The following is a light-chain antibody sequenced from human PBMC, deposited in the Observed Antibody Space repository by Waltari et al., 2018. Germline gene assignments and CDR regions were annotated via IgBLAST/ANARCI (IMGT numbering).Light chain of an antibody. CDR3: QQYGSSVMYT. CDR1: QSVRRSR. V-gene: IGKV3-20*01. Sequence: EVVLTQSPGTLSLSPGERATLSCGASQSVRRSRLAWYQQKPGQAPRLLMYAASRRATGIPDRFSGSGTGTDFSLTVSRVEPEDSAVYYCQQYGSSVMYTFGQGTKLEIQ. J-gene: IGKJ2*01. CDR2: AAS.